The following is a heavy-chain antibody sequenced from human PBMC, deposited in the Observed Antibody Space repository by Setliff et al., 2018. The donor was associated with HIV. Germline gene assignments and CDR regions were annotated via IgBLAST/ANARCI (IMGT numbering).Heavy chain of an antibody. V-gene: IGHV4-59*01. CDR2: VYYSGTT. J-gene: IGHJ6*03. Sequence: SETLSLTCTVSGGSISTYYWSWIRQPPGKGLEWIGYVYYSGTTNYNPSLKSRVTISVDKSKNQFSLSLHSVTSADTAVYYCARDRGSTYYYYYYMDVWGKGTTVTVSS. D-gene: IGHD3-10*01. CDR1: GGSISTYY. CDR3: ARDRGSTYYYYYYMDV.